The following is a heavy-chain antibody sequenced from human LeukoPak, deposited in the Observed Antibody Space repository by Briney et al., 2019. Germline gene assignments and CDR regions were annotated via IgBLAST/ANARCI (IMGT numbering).Heavy chain of an antibody. Sequence: SETLSLTCTVSGGSISSSSYYWSWIRQPAGKGLEWIGRIYTSGSTNYNPSLKSRVTISLDTSKNQFSLKLSSVTAADTAVYYCARVTNDGDYIDYWGQGTLATVSS. V-gene: IGHV4-61*02. CDR2: IYTSGST. J-gene: IGHJ4*02. D-gene: IGHD4-17*01. CDR1: GGSISSSSYY. CDR3: ARVTNDGDYIDY.